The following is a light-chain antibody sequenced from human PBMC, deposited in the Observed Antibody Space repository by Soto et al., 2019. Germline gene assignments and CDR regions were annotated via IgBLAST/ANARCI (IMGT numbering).Light chain of an antibody. Sequence: EIVLTQSPATLSLSPGERATLSCRASQSVSSYLAWYQQKPGQAPRLLIYDASNRATGIPARFSGRGSGTDFTLTISSLEPEDFAVYYCQERSNWPPGYTFGQGTKLESK. J-gene: IGKJ2*01. V-gene: IGKV3-11*01. CDR2: DAS. CDR3: QERSNWPPGYT. CDR1: QSVSSY.